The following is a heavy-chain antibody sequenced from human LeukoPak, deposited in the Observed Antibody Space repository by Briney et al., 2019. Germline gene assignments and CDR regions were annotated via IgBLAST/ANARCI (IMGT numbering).Heavy chain of an antibody. J-gene: IGHJ4*02. Sequence: SETLSLTCSVSGVYISSYYWRWVRQAPGKGLEWIGYIFYCGSTNYNPSLKSRLTISVDTYKNQFALKLRPGIAADAAVYYCARGLDVGESTFPFDYWGQGTLVTVSS. CDR2: IFYCGST. D-gene: IGHD3-10*01. CDR1: GVYISSYY. V-gene: IGHV4-59*01. CDR3: ARGLDVGESTFPFDY.